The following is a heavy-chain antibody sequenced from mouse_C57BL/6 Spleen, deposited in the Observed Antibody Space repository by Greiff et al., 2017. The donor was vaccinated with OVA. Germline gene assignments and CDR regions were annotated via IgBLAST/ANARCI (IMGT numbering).Heavy chain of an antibody. Sequence: EVQLQQSGPELVKPGASAKMSCKASGYTFTDYNMHWVKQSHGKSLEWIGYINPNNGGTSYNQKFNGKATLTVNKSSSTAYMELRSLTSEDSAVYYCARAATDYFDYWGQGTTLTVSS. CDR2: INPNNGGT. CDR3: ARAATDYFDY. J-gene: IGHJ2*01. V-gene: IGHV1-22*01. D-gene: IGHD1-2*01. CDR1: GYTFTDYN.